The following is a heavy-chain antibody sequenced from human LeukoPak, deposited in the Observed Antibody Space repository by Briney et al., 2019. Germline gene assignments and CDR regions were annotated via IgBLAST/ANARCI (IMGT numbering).Heavy chain of an antibody. CDR3: ARDPGYGSGSYYRSYYGMDV. CDR2: INPSGGST. CDR1: GYTFTSYY. D-gene: IGHD3-10*01. J-gene: IGHJ6*04. V-gene: IGHV1-46*01. Sequence: ASVKVSCKASGYTFTSYYMHCVRQAPGQGLEWMGIINPSGGSTSYAQKFQGRVTMTRDTSTSTVYMELSSLRSEDTAVYYCARDPGYGSGSYYRSYYGMDVWGKGTTVTVSS.